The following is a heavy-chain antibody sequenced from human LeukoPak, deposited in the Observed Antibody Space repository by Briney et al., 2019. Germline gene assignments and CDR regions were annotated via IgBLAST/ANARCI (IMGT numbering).Heavy chain of an antibody. J-gene: IGHJ3*02. D-gene: IGHD5-12*01. CDR1: GGSIRTSDYY. V-gene: IGHV4-39*01. Sequence: SETLSLTCTVSGGSIRTSDYYWGWIRQPPGKGLEWIGNIYYSGSTHYIESLKSRVTISVDTSKNQFSLKVNSVTAADTAVYYCASTSVATKNAFDIWGQGTMVTVSS. CDR2: IYYSGST. CDR3: ASTSVATKNAFDI.